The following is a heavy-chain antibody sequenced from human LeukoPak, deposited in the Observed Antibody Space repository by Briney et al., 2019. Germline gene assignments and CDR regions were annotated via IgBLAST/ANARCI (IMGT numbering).Heavy chain of an antibody. CDR3: ARAYSGSYYWGFDY. V-gene: IGHV3-53*01. J-gene: IGHJ4*02. CDR2: IYSGGST. Sequence: PGGSLRLSCAASGFTVSSDYMSWVRQAPGKGLEGVSVIYSGGSTYYADSVKGRFTISRDNSKNTLYLQMNSLRAEDTAVYYCARAYSGSYYWGFDYWGQGTLVPVSS. D-gene: IGHD1-26*01. CDR1: GFTVSSDY.